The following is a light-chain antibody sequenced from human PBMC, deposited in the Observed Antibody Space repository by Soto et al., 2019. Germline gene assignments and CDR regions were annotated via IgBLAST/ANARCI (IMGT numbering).Light chain of an antibody. CDR2: KAS. CDR3: QQYKSYLYT. V-gene: IGKV1-5*03. CDR1: QSISGW. J-gene: IGKJ2*01. Sequence: DIQMTQSPSTLSASVGDRVTITCRASQSISGWLAWYQQKPGKAPKLLIYKASTLARGVPSRFSGSGSGTEFTLTVSSLQPDDFATYYCQQYKSYLYTFGQGTKLEIK.